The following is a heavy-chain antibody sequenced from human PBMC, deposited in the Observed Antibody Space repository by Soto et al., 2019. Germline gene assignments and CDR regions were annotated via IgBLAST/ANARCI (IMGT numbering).Heavy chain of an antibody. CDR2: ISGSGGST. J-gene: IGHJ6*03. V-gene: IGHV3-23*01. CDR3: AKYGLDCSSTSCSPISYYYYYMDV. CDR1: GFTCSSYA. D-gene: IGHD2-2*01. Sequence: VGSLRLSCAASGFTCSSYAMIWVRQATGKGLEWVSAISGSGGSTYYADSVKGRFTISRDNSKNTLYLQMNSLRAEDMAVYYCAKYGLDCSSTSCSPISYYYYYMDVWGKGTTVTVSS.